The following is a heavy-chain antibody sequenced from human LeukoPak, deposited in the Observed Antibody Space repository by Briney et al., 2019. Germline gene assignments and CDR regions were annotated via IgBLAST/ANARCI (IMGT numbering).Heavy chain of an antibody. CDR3: AKDRGGYSGYDPDY. V-gene: IGHV3-30*18. CDR1: GFTFSSYG. CDR2: ISYDGSNK. Sequence: GRSLRLSCAASGFTFSSYGMHWVRQAPGKGLEWVAVISYDGSNKYYADSVKGRFTISRDNSKNTLYLQMYSLRAEDTAVYYCAKDRGGYSGYDPDYWGQGTLVTVSS. J-gene: IGHJ4*02. D-gene: IGHD5-12*01.